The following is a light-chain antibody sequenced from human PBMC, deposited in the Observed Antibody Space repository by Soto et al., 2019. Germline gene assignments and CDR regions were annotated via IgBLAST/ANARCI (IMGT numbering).Light chain of an antibody. J-gene: IGKJ2*01. V-gene: IGKV1-39*01. CDR2: GAS. Sequence: DIQMTQSPPSLSASVGDRVTITCRASQNVWTYLNWYQQKPGKAPRLLLYGASDLEDGVPARFSGSGTGTDFNLTISSLQPEDYATYYCQQTFYLPRTFGQGTKVDIK. CDR3: QQTFYLPRT. CDR1: QNVWTY.